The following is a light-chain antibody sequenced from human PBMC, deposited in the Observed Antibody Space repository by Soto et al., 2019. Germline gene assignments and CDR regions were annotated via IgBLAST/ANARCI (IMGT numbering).Light chain of an antibody. CDR3: ATWDDSRNKV. CDR2: NNN. Sequence: QSVLTQPPSASGTPGQRVTISCSGSSSNIGSNTVNWYQQLPGTAPKLLIYNNNQRPSGVPDRFSGSKSGTSASLAISALHSEDDAYYYCATWDDSRNKVFGTGTKVTVL. CDR1: SSNIGSNT. J-gene: IGLJ1*01. V-gene: IGLV1-44*01.